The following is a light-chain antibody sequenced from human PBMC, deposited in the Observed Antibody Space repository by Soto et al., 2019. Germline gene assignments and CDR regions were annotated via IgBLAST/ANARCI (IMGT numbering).Light chain of an antibody. J-gene: IGKJ1*01. CDR3: QQSGSSPWT. V-gene: IGKV3-20*01. CDR1: QSVSSYY. Sequence: EIVLTQSPGTLSLSPGERATLSCRASQSVSSYYLAWYQQKPGQAPRLLIYAASSRATGIPDRFSGGGSGTDYTLTNSRLEPEDFAVYYCQQSGSSPWTFGQGTKVEIK. CDR2: AAS.